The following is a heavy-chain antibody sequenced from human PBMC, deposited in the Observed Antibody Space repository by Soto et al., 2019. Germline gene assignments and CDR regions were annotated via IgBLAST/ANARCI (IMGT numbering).Heavy chain of an antibody. CDR1: GFTFSSYS. D-gene: IGHD6-13*01. Sequence: EVRLVESGGGLVKPGGSLRLSCAASGFTFSSYSMNWVRQAPGKGLEWVSSISSSSSYIYYADSVKGRFTISRDNAKNSLYLQMNSLRAEDTAVYYCARRDGIAAAGDDYWGQGTLVTVSS. CDR3: ARRDGIAAAGDDY. CDR2: ISSSSSYI. J-gene: IGHJ4*02. V-gene: IGHV3-21*01.